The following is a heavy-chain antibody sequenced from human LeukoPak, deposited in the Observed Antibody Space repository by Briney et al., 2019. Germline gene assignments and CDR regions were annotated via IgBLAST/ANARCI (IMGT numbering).Heavy chain of an antibody. CDR3: TRDRGAYNLYDY. D-gene: IGHD1-1*01. V-gene: IGHV3-49*03. CDR2: IRSKAYGETA. Sequence: GGSLRLSCTASGFTFGDYAMSWIRQAPGKGLEWVGFIRSKAYGETADYAASVKGRSTISRDDSKAIAYLQMNSLKTEDTAVYHCTRDRGAYNLYDYWGQGTLVTVSS. J-gene: IGHJ4*02. CDR1: GFTFGDYA.